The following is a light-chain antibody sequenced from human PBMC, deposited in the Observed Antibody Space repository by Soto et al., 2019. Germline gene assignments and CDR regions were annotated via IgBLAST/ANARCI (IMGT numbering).Light chain of an antibody. V-gene: IGKV3-15*01. CDR2: GAS. CDR3: QQYNNWPYT. CDR1: QSVSSN. J-gene: IGKJ2*01. Sequence: EIVMTQSPATLSVSPGERATLSCRASQSVSSNLAWYQQKPGQAPRLLIYGASTSATGIPARFSGSGSGTEVTLTISSLQSEDFAVYCCQQYNNWPYTFGQGTKLEIK.